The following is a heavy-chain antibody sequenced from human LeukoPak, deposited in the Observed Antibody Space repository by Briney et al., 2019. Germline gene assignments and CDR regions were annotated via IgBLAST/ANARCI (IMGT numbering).Heavy chain of an antibody. CDR2: INPNSGGT. D-gene: IGHD6-19*01. V-gene: IGHV1-2*04. CDR3: ARSAVALFDY. J-gene: IGHJ4*02. CDR1: GYTFTSYG. Sequence: GASVKVSCKASGYTFTSYGISWVRQAPGQGLEWMGWINPNSGGTNYAQKFQGWVTMTRDTSISTAYMELSRLRSDDTAVYYCARSAVALFDYWGQGTLVTVSS.